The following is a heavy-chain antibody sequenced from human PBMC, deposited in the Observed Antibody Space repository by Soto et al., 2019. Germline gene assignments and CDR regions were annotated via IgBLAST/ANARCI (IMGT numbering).Heavy chain of an antibody. D-gene: IGHD3-10*01. CDR3: ARGPQYYYGSGSFDY. V-gene: IGHV4-34*01. Sequence: SETLSLTCAVYGGSFSGYYWSWIRQPPGKGLEWIGEINHSGSTNYNPSLKSRVTISVDTSKNQFSLKLSSATAADTAVYYCARGPQYYYGSGSFDYWGQGTLVTVSS. CDR2: INHSGST. CDR1: GGSFSGYY. J-gene: IGHJ4*02.